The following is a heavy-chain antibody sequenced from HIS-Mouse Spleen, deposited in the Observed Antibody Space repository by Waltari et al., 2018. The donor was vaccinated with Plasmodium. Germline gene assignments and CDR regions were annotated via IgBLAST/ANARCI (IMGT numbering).Heavy chain of an antibody. CDR3: ARASGGYSYGRVFDY. J-gene: IGHJ4*02. V-gene: IGHV4-4*07. Sequence: QVQLQESGPGLVKPSEALSLPCTGSGGSISSSYWRWIRRPAGKGLEWIGRIYTSGSTNYNPSLKSRVTMSVDTSKNQFSLKLSSVTAADTAVYYCARASGGYSYGRVFDYWGQGTLVTVSS. D-gene: IGHD5-18*01. CDR1: GGSISSSY. CDR2: IYTSGST.